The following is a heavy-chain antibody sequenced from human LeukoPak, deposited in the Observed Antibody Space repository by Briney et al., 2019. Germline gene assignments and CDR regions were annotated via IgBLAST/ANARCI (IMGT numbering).Heavy chain of an antibody. V-gene: IGHV4-34*01. CDR2: ISHSGDT. J-gene: IGHJ4*02. Sequence: SETLSLTCAVYGGTFSDYYWSWVRQPPGEGLEWVGEISHSGDTNYNPSLKSRVTISVDTSKNQFSLNLSPVTAAVTAVYYCARGSNSVAYWGQGTLVTVSS. CDR3: ARGSNSVAY. CDR1: GGTFSDYY. D-gene: IGHD4-23*01.